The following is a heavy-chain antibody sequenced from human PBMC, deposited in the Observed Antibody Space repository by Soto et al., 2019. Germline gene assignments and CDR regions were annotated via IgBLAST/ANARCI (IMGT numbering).Heavy chain of an antibody. CDR3: AREPNRYYFDY. J-gene: IGHJ4*02. Sequence: KPSETLSLTCTVSGGSISGYYWSWIRQPPGKGLEWIGYIYYSGSTNSNPSLKSRVTISADTSKNQLSLRLSSVTAADTAVYHCAREPNRYYFDYWGQGTLVTVSS. V-gene: IGHV4-59*12. CDR1: GGSISGYY. CDR2: IYYSGST.